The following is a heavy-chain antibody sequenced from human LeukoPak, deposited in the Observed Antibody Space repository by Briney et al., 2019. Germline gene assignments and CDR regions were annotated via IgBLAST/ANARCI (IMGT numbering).Heavy chain of an antibody. CDR2: IYTSGST. CDR3: AREARSSANKNWFDP. D-gene: IGHD1-26*01. J-gene: IGHJ5*02. CDR1: GGSISSYY. Sequence: SETLSLTCTVSGGSISSYYWSWIRQPAGKGLEWIGRIYTSGSTNYNPSLKSRVTMSVDTSKNQFSLKLSSVTAADTAVYYCAREARSSANKNWFDPWGQGTLVTVS. V-gene: IGHV4-4*07.